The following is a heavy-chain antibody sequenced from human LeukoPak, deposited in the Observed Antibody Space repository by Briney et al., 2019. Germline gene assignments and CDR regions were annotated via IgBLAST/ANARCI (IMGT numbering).Heavy chain of an antibody. D-gene: IGHD2-15*01. V-gene: IGHV4-59*11. CDR3: ARVYSYHYYYLDV. J-gene: IGHJ6*03. Sequence: SETLSLACTVSGDSISRHYWNWIRQSPGKGLEWIGYFYYSGSTNYHPSLKSRVTISLDTSQNQLYLNLSAVTAADTAVYYCARVYSYHYYYLDVWGKGTTVTVSS. CDR2: FYYSGST. CDR1: GDSISRHY.